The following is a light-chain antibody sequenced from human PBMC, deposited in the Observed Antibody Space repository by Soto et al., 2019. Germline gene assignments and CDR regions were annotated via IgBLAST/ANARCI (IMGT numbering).Light chain of an antibody. CDR1: QSVSIS. CDR2: GAS. CDR3: QQYDNWPRT. Sequence: EIVMTQSPATLSVSPGERATLSCRASQSVSISLAWYQQKPGQAPRLLIYGASSRATGFPARFSGSGSGTEFTRTISSLQSEDFAVYYCQQYDNWPRTFGQGTKVEIK. V-gene: IGKV3-15*01. J-gene: IGKJ1*01.